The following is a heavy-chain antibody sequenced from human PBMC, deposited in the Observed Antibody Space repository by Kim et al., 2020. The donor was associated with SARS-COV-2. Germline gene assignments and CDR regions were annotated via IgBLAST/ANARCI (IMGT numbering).Heavy chain of an antibody. V-gene: IGHV1-18*01. J-gene: IGHJ6*02. CDR2: ISAYNGNT. Sequence: ASVKVSCKASGYTFTSYGISWVRQAPGQGLEWMGWISAYNGNTNYAQKLQGRVTMTTDTSTSTAYMELRILRSDDTAVYYCARGVNRRIAAYYYYGMDVWGQGTTVTVSS. CDR1: GYTFTSYG. D-gene: IGHD6-13*01. CDR3: ARGVNRRIAAYYYYGMDV.